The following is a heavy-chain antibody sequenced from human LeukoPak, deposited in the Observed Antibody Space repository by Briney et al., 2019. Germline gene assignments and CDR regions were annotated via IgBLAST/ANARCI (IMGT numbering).Heavy chain of an antibody. CDR2: IYPGDSDT. Sequence: PGESLKISCKGSGYSFTSYWIGWVRQMPGKGLEWMGIIYPGDSDTRYSPSFQGQVTISADKSISTAYLQWSSLKASDTAMYYCARQWDDYGGPGWFDPWGQGTLVTVSS. V-gene: IGHV5-51*01. J-gene: IGHJ5*02. CDR3: ARQWDDYGGPGWFDP. D-gene: IGHD4-23*01. CDR1: GYSFTSYW.